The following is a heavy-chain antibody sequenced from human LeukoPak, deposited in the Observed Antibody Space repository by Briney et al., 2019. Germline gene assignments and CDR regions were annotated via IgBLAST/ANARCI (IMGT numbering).Heavy chain of an antibody. D-gene: IGHD6-19*01. CDR1: GDSINNPGYY. Sequence: SETLSLTCTVSGDSINNPGYYWGWIRRPPGKGLEWIGTIYYDGDTYYNASLKSRVTISVDTSNNQFSLRLSSVTAADTAVYYCARSRSYYFDHWGQGTLVTVSS. V-gene: IGHV4-39*01. CDR3: ARSRSYYFDH. J-gene: IGHJ4*02. CDR2: IYYDGDT.